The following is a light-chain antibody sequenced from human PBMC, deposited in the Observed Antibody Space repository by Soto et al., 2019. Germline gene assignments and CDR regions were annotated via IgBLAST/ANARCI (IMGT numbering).Light chain of an antibody. V-gene: IGKV3-20*01. J-gene: IGKJ5*01. CDR3: QQYGGSPSIT. Sequence: EILLAQSPFTLSLPPLRIATLSSQPIEILSRSYLAWYQQTPGQAPRLLIYDASGRATGIPDRFSGSGSGTDFTLTISRLEPEDSAVYYCQQYGGSPSITFGQGTRLEIK. CDR1: EILSRSY. CDR2: DAS.